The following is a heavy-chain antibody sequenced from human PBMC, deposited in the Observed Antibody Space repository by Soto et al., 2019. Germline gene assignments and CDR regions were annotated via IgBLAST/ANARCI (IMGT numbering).Heavy chain of an antibody. CDR3: ARDARDSCSGGDCFYFDY. V-gene: IGHV1-18*04. D-gene: IGHD2-21*02. Sequence: ASVKVSCKASGYTFTSYGISWVRQAPGQRIEWLCGISTYNGNTNSAPRLQGRLTLTTDTSTNTAYMELRSLTSDNPAVYFCARDARDSCSGGDCFYFDYRLQGSLVTVPS. J-gene: IGHJ4*02. CDR2: ISTYNGNT. CDR1: GYTFTSYG.